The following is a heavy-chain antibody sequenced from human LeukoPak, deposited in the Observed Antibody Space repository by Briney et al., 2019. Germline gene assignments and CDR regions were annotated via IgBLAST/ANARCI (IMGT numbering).Heavy chain of an antibody. Sequence: GGSLRLSCAASGFTFSSYSMNWVRHAPGKGLEWVSSISSNSSYIYYTDSVKGRFTISRDNAKNSLYLQMNSLRAEDTAVYYCARRAGAYSPPYDYWGQGTLVTVSS. V-gene: IGHV3-21*04. CDR3: ARRAGAYSPPYDY. CDR1: GFTFSSYS. D-gene: IGHD4/OR15-4a*01. CDR2: ISSNSSYI. J-gene: IGHJ4*02.